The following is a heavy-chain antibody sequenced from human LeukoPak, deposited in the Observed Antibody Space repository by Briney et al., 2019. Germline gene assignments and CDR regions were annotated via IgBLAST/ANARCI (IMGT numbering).Heavy chain of an antibody. D-gene: IGHD5-24*01. J-gene: IGHJ6*02. Sequence: PSETLSLTCAVYGGSFSGYYWSWIRQPPGKGLEWIGEINQSGSTNYNPSLKNRVTISVDTSKNQFSLKLSSVTAADTAVYYCARVVVTIYYYYGMDVWGQGTTVTVSS. CDR1: GGSFSGYY. CDR2: INQSGST. CDR3: ARVVVTIYYYYGMDV. V-gene: IGHV4-34*01.